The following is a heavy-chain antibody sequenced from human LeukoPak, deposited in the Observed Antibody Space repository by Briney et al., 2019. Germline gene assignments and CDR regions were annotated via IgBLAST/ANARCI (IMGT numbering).Heavy chain of an antibody. D-gene: IGHD6-19*01. J-gene: IGHJ4*02. Sequence: SETLSLTCTVSGGSISSYYWSWIRQPPGKGLEWIGYIHYSGSTNYNPSLKSRVTISVDTSKNQFSLKLSSVTAADTAVYYCARAPYSSGRGFDYWGQGTLVTVSS. CDR2: IHYSGST. V-gene: IGHV4-59*01. CDR1: GGSISSYY. CDR3: ARAPYSSGRGFDY.